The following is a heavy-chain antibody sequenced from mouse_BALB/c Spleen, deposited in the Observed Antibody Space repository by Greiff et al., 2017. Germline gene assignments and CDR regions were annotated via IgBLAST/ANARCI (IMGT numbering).Heavy chain of an antibody. D-gene: IGHD2-14*01. J-gene: IGHJ2*01. CDR1: GYTFTSYW. CDR2: IDPSDSYT. CDR3: KREEDYRYLRGYYFDY. Sequence: QVQLQQPGAELVKPGASVKLSCKASGYTFTSYWMHWVKQRPGQGLEWIGEIDPSDSYTNYNQKFKGKATLTVDKSSSAAYMQLSSLTSEDSAVYYCKREEDYRYLRGYYFDYWGQGTTLTGSS. V-gene: IGHV1-69*02.